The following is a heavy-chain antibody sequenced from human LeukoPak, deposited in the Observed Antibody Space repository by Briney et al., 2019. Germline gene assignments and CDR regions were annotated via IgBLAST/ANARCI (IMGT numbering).Heavy chain of an antibody. J-gene: IGHJ4*02. D-gene: IGHD3-22*01. CDR2: ISGSGGST. CDR1: GFTFSSYA. CDR3: AKDWYFYDSSGYPYYFDS. V-gene: IGHV3-23*01. Sequence: PGGSLRLSCAASGFTFSSYAMSWVRQAPGKGLEWVSAISGSGGSTYYADSVKGRFTISRENSKNTLYLQMNSLRAEDTAVYYCAKDWYFYDSSGYPYYFDSWGQGTLVTASS.